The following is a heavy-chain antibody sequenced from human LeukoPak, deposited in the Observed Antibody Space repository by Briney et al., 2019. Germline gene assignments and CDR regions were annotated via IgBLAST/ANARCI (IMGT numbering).Heavy chain of an antibody. D-gene: IGHD6-13*01. Sequence: ASVKVSCKASGYTFTSYGISWVRQAPGQGLEWMGWINPNSGGTNYAQKFQGRVTMTRDTSISTAYMELSRLRSDDTAVYYCARDWAGAAAGTTTKYYYYGMDVWGQGTTVTVSS. J-gene: IGHJ6*02. CDR1: GYTFTSYG. CDR2: INPNSGGT. V-gene: IGHV1-2*02. CDR3: ARDWAGAAAGTTTKYYYYGMDV.